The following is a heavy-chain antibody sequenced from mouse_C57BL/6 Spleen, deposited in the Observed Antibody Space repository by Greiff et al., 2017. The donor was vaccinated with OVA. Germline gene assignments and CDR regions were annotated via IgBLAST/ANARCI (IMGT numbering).Heavy chain of an antibody. J-gene: IGHJ2*01. Sequence: QVQLQQPGAELVRPGSSVKLSCKASGYTFTSYWMDWVKQRPGQGLEWIGNIYPSDSETHYNQKFKDKATLTVDKSSSTAYMQLSSLTSEDSAVYYCARSGVGVTYFDYWVQGTTLTVSS. CDR2: IYPSDSET. CDR1: GYTFTSYW. V-gene: IGHV1-61*01. D-gene: IGHD2-2*01. CDR3: ARSGVGVTYFDY.